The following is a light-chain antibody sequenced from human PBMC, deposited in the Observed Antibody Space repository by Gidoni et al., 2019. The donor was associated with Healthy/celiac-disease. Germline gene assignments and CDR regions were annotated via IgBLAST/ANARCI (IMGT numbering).Light chain of an antibody. CDR3: SSYTSSSTLYV. CDR1: SSDVGGYNV. V-gene: IGLV2-14*01. CDR2: EVS. Sequence: QSALTQPASVSGSPGKSSTISCPGTSSDVGGYNVVSWYQQHPGKAPKLMIYEVSNRPSGVSNRFSGSKSGTTASLTISGLQAEDEADYYCSSYTSSSTLYVFGTGTKVTVL. J-gene: IGLJ1*01.